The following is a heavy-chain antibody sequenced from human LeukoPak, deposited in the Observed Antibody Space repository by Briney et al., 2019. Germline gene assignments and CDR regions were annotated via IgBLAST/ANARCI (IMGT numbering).Heavy chain of an antibody. CDR3: ARVRSDFWSGYYTSGYYYYYYYMDV. D-gene: IGHD3-3*01. Sequence: PSETLSLTCTVSGGSISSGDYYWRWIRQPPGKGLEWIGYIYYSGSTYYNPSLKSRVTISVDTSKNQFSLKLSSVTAADTAVYYCARVRSDFWSGYYTSGYYYYYYYMDVWGKGTTVTVSS. CDR2: IYYSGST. V-gene: IGHV4-30-4*08. J-gene: IGHJ6*03. CDR1: GGSISSGDYY.